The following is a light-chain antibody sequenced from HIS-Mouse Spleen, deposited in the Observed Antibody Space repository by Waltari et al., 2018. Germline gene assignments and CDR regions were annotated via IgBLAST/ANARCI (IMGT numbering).Light chain of an antibody. Sequence: DIVITQSPLSLPVTPGEQASISCRSSQSLLHRNGYNYLDWYMQKPGQSPQLLIYLGSNRASGVPDRFSGSGSGTDFTLKISRVEAEDVGVYYCMQALQTPWTFGQGTKLEIK. CDR3: MQALQTPWT. CDR2: LGS. J-gene: IGKJ2*01. CDR1: QSLLHRNGYNY. V-gene: IGKV2-28*01.